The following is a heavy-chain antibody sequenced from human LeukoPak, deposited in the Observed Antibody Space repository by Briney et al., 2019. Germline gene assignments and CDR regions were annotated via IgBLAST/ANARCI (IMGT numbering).Heavy chain of an antibody. D-gene: IGHD3-22*01. CDR1: GYTFTGYY. CDR2: INPNSGGT. V-gene: IGHV1-2*02. CDR3: ARDLGYYDRLDQFDC. Sequence: ASVKVSCKASGYTFTGYYMHWVRQAPGQGLEWMGWINPNSGGTNYAQKFQGRVTMTRDTSISTAYMELSRLRSDDTAVYYCARDLGYYDRLDQFDCWGQGTLVTVFS. J-gene: IGHJ4*02.